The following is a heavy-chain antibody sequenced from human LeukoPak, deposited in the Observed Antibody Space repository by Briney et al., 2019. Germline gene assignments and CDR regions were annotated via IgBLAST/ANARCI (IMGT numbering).Heavy chain of an antibody. CDR1: GYSISSGYY. D-gene: IGHD3-3*01. CDR2: INHSGST. J-gene: IGHJ5*02. V-gene: IGHV4-38-2*02. CDR3: ARCGRRYDFWSGYRWFDP. Sequence: SETLSLTCTVSGYSISSGYYWGWIRQPPGKGLEWIGEINHSGSTNYNPSLKSRVTISVDTSKNQFSLKLSSVTAADTAVYYCARCGRRYDFWSGYRWFDPWGQGTLVTVSS.